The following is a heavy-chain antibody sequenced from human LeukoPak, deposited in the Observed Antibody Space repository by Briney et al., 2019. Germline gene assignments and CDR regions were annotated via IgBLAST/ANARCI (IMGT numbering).Heavy chain of an antibody. V-gene: IGHV3-74*01. CDR1: GFTFSSYW. Sequence: GGSLRLSCAASGFTFSSYWMHWVRQAPGKGLVWASRINSDGSSTSYADSVKGRFTISRDNAKNTLYLQMNSLRAEDTAVYYCARDAPGYCSSTSCYVYYYGMDVWGKGTTVTVSS. CDR3: ARDAPGYCSSTSCYVYYYGMDV. D-gene: IGHD2-2*01. J-gene: IGHJ6*04. CDR2: INSDGSST.